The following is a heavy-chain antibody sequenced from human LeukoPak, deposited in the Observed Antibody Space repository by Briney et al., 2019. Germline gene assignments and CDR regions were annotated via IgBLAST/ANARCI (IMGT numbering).Heavy chain of an antibody. J-gene: IGHJ6*02. V-gene: IGHV3-30-3*01. CDR3: AREKIAARKSYYYYGMDV. CDR2: ISYDGSNK. D-gene: IGHD6-6*01. Sequence: GGSLRLSCAASGFTFSSYAMHWVRQAPGKGLGWVAVISYDGSNKYYADSVKGRFTISRDNSKNTLYLQMNSLRAEDTAVYYCAREKIAARKSYYYYGMDVWGQGTTVTVSS. CDR1: GFTFSSYA.